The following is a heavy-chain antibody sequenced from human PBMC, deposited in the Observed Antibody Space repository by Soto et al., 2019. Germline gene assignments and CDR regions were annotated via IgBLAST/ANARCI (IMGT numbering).Heavy chain of an antibody. CDR2: ISSSGDRT. J-gene: IGHJ4*02. CDR3: VRDTAYHFDN. Sequence: QVQLVESGGGLVKPGGSLRLSCAASGFTFSGYYMSWIRQAPGKGLECISYISSSGDRTKYADSVKGRFTISRDNAKKSLYLQMNSLRAEDPAVYYCVRDTAYHFDNWGQRTLVTVSS. CDR1: GFTFSGYY. D-gene: IGHD2-2*01. V-gene: IGHV3-11*05.